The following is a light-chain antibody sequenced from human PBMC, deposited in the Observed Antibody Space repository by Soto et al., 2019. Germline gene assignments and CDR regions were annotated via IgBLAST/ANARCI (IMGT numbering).Light chain of an antibody. V-gene: IGLV2-23*01. Sequence: QSALTQPASVSGAPGQSITISCTGTSRDVGSYNLVSWYQHHQGKVPKLMIYEGNKRPSGVSNRFSGSKSGNTASLTISGLQAEDEADYYCCSYAQRSIVVFGGGTKLTVL. CDR1: SRDVGSYNL. CDR2: EGN. J-gene: IGLJ2*01. CDR3: CSYAQRSIVV.